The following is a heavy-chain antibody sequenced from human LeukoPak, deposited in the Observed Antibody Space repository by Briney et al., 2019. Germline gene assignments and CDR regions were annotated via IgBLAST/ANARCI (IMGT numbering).Heavy chain of an antibody. D-gene: IGHD2-15*01. CDR1: EYSFATCW. CDR3: ASEYCSGGNCYFDY. J-gene: IGHJ4*02. Sequence: GESLQISCKGSEYSFATCWIGWVRQLPGQGLEWMGIIFPGDSDTRYSPSFQGQVTISADKSISTAYLQWSSLKASDTAIYYCASEYCSGGNCYFDYWGQGTLVTVSS. CDR2: IFPGDSDT. V-gene: IGHV5-51*01.